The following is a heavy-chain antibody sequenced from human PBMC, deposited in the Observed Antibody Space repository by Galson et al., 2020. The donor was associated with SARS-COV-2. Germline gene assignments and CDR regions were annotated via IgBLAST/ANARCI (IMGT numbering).Heavy chain of an antibody. Sequence: GGSLRLSCAASGFTFDDYAMHWVRQAPGKGLEWVSGITWNSGSIYYADSVTGRFTISRDNAKNSLYLQMNSLRAEDTALYYCAKLRGAAAGTGDYWGQGTLVTVSS. CDR1: GFTFDDYA. CDR3: AKLRGAAAGTGDY. V-gene: IGHV3-9*01. D-gene: IGHD6-13*01. J-gene: IGHJ4*02. CDR2: ITWNSGSI.